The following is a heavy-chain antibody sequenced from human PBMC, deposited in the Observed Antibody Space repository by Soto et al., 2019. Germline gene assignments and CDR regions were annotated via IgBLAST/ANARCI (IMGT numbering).Heavy chain of an antibody. CDR2: ISYDGSDK. J-gene: IGHJ4*02. CDR3: AKSPNFYCSSPNCYKYYFDF. V-gene: IGHV3-30*18. CDR1: GFTFNTYG. Sequence: QEHLVESGGGVVQPGTSLRLSCEASGFTFNTYGMHWLRQTPGKVLEWVAVISYDGSDKFYLDSVKGRFTISRDNSKNTLYLQMSSLRAEDTAIYYCAKSPNFYCSSPNCYKYYFDFWGQGTLVTVSS. D-gene: IGHD2-2*01.